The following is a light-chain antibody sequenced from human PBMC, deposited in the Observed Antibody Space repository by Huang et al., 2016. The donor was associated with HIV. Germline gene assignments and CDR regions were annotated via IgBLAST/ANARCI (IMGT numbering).Light chain of an antibody. CDR2: DAS. CDR3: QQRSKWPLT. V-gene: IGKV3-11*01. CDR1: QSIGTY. J-gene: IGKJ4*01. Sequence: EIVLTQSPVTLSLSPGDRATLSCRASQSIGTYLAWYQQKSGQPPRLLIYDASNRAAGVPARFSASGSETDFTLTIDSLDSDDFAIYHCQQRSKWPLTFGGGTKVEMK.